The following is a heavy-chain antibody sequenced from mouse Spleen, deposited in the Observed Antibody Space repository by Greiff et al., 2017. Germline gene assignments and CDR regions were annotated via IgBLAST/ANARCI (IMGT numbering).Heavy chain of an antibody. CDR3: ARYYRYDGFAY. CDR1: GFTFSSYA. Sequence: EVQGVESGGGLVKRGGSLKLSCAASGFTFSSYAMSWVRQTPEKRLEWVATISSGGGNTYYPDSVKGRFTISRDNAKNTLYLQMSSLKSEDTAMYYCARYYRYDGFAYWGQGTLVTVSA. CDR2: ISSGGGNT. V-gene: IGHV5-9-3*01. D-gene: IGHD2-14*01. J-gene: IGHJ3*01.